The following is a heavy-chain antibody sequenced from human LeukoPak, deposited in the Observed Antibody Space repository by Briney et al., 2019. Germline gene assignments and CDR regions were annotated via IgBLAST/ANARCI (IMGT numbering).Heavy chain of an antibody. D-gene: IGHD3-3*01. J-gene: IGHJ5*02. Sequence: GGSLRLSCAASGFTFSSYSMNWVRQAPGKGLEWVSYISSSSSTIYYADSVKGRFTISRDNAKNSLYPQMNSLGAEDTAVYYCARVNASYYDFWSGYSYNWFDPWGQGTLVTVSS. CDR2: ISSSSSTI. CDR1: GFTFSSYS. CDR3: ARVNASYYDFWSGYSYNWFDP. V-gene: IGHV3-48*01.